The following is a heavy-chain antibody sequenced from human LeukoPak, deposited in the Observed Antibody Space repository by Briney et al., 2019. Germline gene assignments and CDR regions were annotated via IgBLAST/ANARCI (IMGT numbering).Heavy chain of an antibody. D-gene: IGHD3-9*01. CDR3: AGGLLACLSWKFDP. Sequence: SETLSLTCTVSGGSISSYYWSWIRQPPGKGLEWIGYIYYSGSTNYNPSLKSRVTISVDTSKNQFSLKLSSVTAADTAVYYCAGGLLACLSWKFDPRGQGTLVT. V-gene: IGHV4-59*01. CDR1: GGSISSYY. J-gene: IGHJ5*02. CDR2: IYYSGST.